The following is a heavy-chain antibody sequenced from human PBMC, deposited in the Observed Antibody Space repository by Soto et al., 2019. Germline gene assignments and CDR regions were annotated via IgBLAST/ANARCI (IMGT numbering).Heavy chain of an antibody. Sequence: SETLSLTCAVYGGSFSGYYWSWIRHPPGKGLEWIGEINHSGSTNYNPSLKSRVTISVDTSKNQFSLKLSSVTAADTAVYYCASGDAVGEDYWGQGTLVTVSS. D-gene: IGHD3-16*01. J-gene: IGHJ4*02. CDR3: ASGDAVGEDY. CDR1: GGSFSGYY. V-gene: IGHV4-34*01. CDR2: INHSGST.